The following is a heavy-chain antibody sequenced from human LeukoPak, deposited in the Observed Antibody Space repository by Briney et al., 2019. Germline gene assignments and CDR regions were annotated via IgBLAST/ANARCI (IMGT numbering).Heavy chain of an antibody. CDR2: ISAYNGNT. CDR3: ARDAPGGLHMDA. J-gene: IGHJ6*03. V-gene: IGHV1-18*01. Sequence: ASVKVSCKASGYTFTSYGISWVRQAPGQGLEWMGWISAYNGNTNYARKLQGRVTMTTDTSTSTAYMELRSLRSGDTAVYYCARDAPGGLHMDAWGKGTTVTVSS. CDR1: GYTFTSYG. D-gene: IGHD1-26*01.